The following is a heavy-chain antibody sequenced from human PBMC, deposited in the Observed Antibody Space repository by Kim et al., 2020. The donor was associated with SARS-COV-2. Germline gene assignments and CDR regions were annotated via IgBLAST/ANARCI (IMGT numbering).Heavy chain of an antibody. D-gene: IGHD2-8*01. J-gene: IGHJ4*02. V-gene: IGHV4-30-2*04. Sequence: GVTYYNPSLKRRVTKSVETSKTQVALKLSSVTAADTAVYYCARDHASGVWGQGTLVTVSS. CDR3: ARDHASGV. CDR2: GVT.